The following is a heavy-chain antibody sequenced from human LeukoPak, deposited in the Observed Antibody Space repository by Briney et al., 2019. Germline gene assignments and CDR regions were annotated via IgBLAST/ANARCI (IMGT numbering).Heavy chain of an antibody. D-gene: IGHD6-19*01. CDR3: AKQREQWLVFDY. Sequence: GGSLGLSCAASGFTFSSYVMSWVRQAPGKGLEWVSGISGSGGSTYYADSVKGRFTISRDNSKNTLSLQMNSLRAEDTAVYYCAKQREQWLVFDYWGQGTLVIVSS. CDR2: ISGSGGST. CDR1: GFTFSSYV. J-gene: IGHJ4*02. V-gene: IGHV3-23*01.